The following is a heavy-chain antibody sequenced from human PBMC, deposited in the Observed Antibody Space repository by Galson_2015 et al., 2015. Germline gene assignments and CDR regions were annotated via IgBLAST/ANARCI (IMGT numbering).Heavy chain of an antibody. CDR3: ARALSVVIPPASYFDY. D-gene: IGHD2-2*01. Sequence: SVKVSCKASGGTLSSYGINWVRQAPGQGLEWMGGIIPIFGTANYAQKFQDRVTITADESTSTAYMEVSSLRSEDTAVYYCARALSVVIPPASYFDYWGQGTLVTVSS. J-gene: IGHJ4*02. V-gene: IGHV1-69*13. CDR2: IIPIFGTA. CDR1: GGTLSSYG.